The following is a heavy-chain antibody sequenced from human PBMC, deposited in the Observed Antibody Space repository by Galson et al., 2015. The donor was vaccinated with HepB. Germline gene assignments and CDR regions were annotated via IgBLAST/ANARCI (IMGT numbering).Heavy chain of an antibody. V-gene: IGHV1-2*02. J-gene: IGHJ4*02. CDR2: INPNSGGT. CDR1: GYTFTGYY. Sequence: SVKVSCKASGYTFTGYYMHWVRQAPGQGLEWMGWINPNSGGTNYAQKSQGRVTMTRDTSISTAYMELSRLRSDDTAVYYCARDLDCGSYCTDYWGQGTLVTVSS. D-gene: IGHD1-26*01. CDR3: ARDLDCGSYCTDY.